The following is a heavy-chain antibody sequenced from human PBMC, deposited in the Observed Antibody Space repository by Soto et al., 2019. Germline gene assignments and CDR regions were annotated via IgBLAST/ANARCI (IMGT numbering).Heavy chain of an antibody. V-gene: IGHV3-23*01. D-gene: IGHD2-15*01. Sequence: GGSLRLSCSASGFTFSDYAMTWVRQAPGKGLDWLSTTSVSGTNNYYTESVKGRFTISRDNSKNTLFLQMNSLRAEDTAVYFCAKGVCGGGRCYFSVFDIGGKGKMVPVSS. CDR3: AKGVCGGGRCYFSVFDI. CDR1: GFTFSDYA. CDR2: TSVSGTNN. J-gene: IGHJ3*02.